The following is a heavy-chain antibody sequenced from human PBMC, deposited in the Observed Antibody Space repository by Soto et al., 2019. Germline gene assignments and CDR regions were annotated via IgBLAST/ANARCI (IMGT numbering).Heavy chain of an antibody. D-gene: IGHD3-22*01. Sequence: GGSLRLSCAASGFTFSSYWMHWVRQAPGKGLVWVSRINNDGSSTSYADSVKGRFTISRDNAKNTLYLQMNSLRAEDTAVYYCARDLPYYYDSSGYDFDYWGQGTLVTVSS. CDR1: GFTFSSYW. CDR3: ARDLPYYYDSSGYDFDY. V-gene: IGHV3-74*01. J-gene: IGHJ4*02. CDR2: INNDGSST.